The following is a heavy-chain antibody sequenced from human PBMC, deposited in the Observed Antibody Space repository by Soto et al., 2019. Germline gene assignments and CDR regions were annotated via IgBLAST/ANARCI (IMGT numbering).Heavy chain of an antibody. Sequence: GGSLRLSCTGSGFPFANFLMIWFRQAPGKGLEWVGFIRSQPYGGTTQYAASVRGRFTISRDDSKGIAYLQMNSLKSEDSGVYYCIGSFPFWGQGTLVTVSS. CDR1: GFPFANFL. D-gene: IGHD3-10*01. CDR3: IGSFPF. CDR2: IRSQPYGGTT. V-gene: IGHV3-49*03. J-gene: IGHJ1*01.